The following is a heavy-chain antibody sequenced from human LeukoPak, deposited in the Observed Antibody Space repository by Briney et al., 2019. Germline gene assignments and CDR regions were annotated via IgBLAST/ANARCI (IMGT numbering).Heavy chain of an antibody. CDR1: GGSISSGGYY. CDR3: AGWGGEMTTGTNWAY. D-gene: IGHD4-17*01. V-gene: IGHV4-31*03. Sequence: SETLSLTCTVSGGSISSGGYYWSWIRQHPGKGLEWIGYIYYSGSTYYNPSLKSRVTISVDTSKNQFSLKLSSVTAADTAVYYCAGWGGEMTTGTNWAYWGQGTLVTVSS. CDR2: IYYSGST. J-gene: IGHJ4*02.